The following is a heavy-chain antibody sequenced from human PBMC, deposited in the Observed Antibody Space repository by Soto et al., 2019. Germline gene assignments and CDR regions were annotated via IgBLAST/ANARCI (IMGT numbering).Heavy chain of an antibody. J-gene: IGHJ6*02. D-gene: IGHD6-25*01. V-gene: IGHV6-1*01. CDR3: ARDLGGYMDV. CDR2: TFYRSKWYH. CDR1: GDSVFTNSAAA. Sequence: PSQTLSLTCAISGDSVFTNSAAAWNWIRQSPSRGLEWLGRTFYRSKWYHDYSSSVRSRINIKPDTAKNQFSLQLKSVTPEDTAVYYCARDLGGYMDVWGQGTTVTVSS.